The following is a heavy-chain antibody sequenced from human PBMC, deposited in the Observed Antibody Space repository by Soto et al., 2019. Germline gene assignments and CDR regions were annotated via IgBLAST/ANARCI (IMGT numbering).Heavy chain of an antibody. D-gene: IGHD6-13*01. CDR3: ARDLENQGIAALYYYYGMDV. J-gene: IGHJ6*02. V-gene: IGHV3-30-3*01. CDR2: ISYDGSNK. Sequence: QVQLVESGGGVVQPGRSLRLSCAASGFTFSSYAMHWVRQAPGKGLEWVAVISYDGSNKYYADSVKGRFTISRDNSKNTLYLQRNSLRAEDTAVYYCARDLENQGIAALYYYYGMDVWGQGTTVTVSS. CDR1: GFTFSSYA.